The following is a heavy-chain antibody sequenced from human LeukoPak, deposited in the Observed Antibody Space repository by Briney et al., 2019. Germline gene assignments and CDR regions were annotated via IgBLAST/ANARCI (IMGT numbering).Heavy chain of an antibody. D-gene: IGHD3-22*01. CDR2: IYYSGST. J-gene: IGHJ4*02. CDR3: ARELQYYYDSSGPTGY. V-gene: IGHV4-30-4*08. Sequence: SQTLSLTCTVSGGSSSSGDYYWSWIRQPPGKGLEWIGYIYYSGSTYYNPSLKSRVTISVDTSKNQFSLKLSSVTAADTAVYYCARELQYYYDSSGPTGYWGQGTLVTVSS. CDR1: GGSSSSGDYY.